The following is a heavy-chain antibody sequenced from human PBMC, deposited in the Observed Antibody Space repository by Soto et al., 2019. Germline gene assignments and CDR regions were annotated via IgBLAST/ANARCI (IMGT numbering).Heavy chain of an antibody. D-gene: IGHD2-8*02. Sequence: QVQLQQWGAGLLKPSETLSLTCAVYGGSFSGYYWTWISQPPGTGLEWIGEINHSGSTNYNPSLKSRVTISVDPSKNQFSLKLTSVTAADTAVYYCARDKITGLFDYWGQGTLVTVSS. CDR1: GGSFSGYY. CDR2: INHSGST. V-gene: IGHV4-34*01. CDR3: ARDKITGLFDY. J-gene: IGHJ4*02.